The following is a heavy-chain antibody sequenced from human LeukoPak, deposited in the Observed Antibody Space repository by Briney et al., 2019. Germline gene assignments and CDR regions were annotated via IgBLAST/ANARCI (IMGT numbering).Heavy chain of an antibody. CDR2: IRYDGSNK. CDR1: GFTFSNCG. J-gene: IGHJ4*02. V-gene: IGHV3-30*02. Sequence: GGSLRLSCAASGFTFSNCGMHWVRQAPGKGLEWVAFIRYDGSNKYYGDSVKGRFTISRDNSKNTLYLQMNSLRAEDTAVYYCAKAPNLVAAPDYWGQGTLVTVSS. D-gene: IGHD2-15*01. CDR3: AKAPNLVAAPDY.